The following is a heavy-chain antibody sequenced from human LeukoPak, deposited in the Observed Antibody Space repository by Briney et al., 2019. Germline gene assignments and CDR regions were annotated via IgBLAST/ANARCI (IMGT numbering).Heavy chain of an antibody. V-gene: IGHV4-30-4*01. J-gene: IGHJ4*02. CDR2: IYYSGST. CDR1: GGSISSGDYY. CDR3: ASNSRWTVFGY. Sequence: SETLSLTCTVSGGSISSGDYYWSWIRQPPGKGLEWIGYIYYSGSTYYNPSLKSRVTISVDTSKNQFSLKLSSVTAADTAVYYCASNSRWTVFGYWGQGTLVTVSS. D-gene: IGHD6-13*01.